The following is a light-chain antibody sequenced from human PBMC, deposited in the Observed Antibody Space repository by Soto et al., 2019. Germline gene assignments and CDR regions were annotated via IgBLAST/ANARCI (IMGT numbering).Light chain of an antibody. V-gene: IGKV1-9*01. CDR1: QGINTY. CDR2: AAS. CDR3: QQLKSYPLS. J-gene: IGKJ4*01. Sequence: DIQLTQSPSFLSASVGDRVTITCRASQGINTYLAWYQQKPGKAPKLLIYAASALQSGVPSRFSGSGSGTEFTLTINSLQPEDFATYYCQQLKSYPLSSGGGTTMEIK.